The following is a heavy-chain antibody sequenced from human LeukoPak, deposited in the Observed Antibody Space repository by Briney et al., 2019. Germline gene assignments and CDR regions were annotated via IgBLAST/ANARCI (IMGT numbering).Heavy chain of an antibody. J-gene: IGHJ4*02. CDR2: VSYDGTT. V-gene: IGHV4-59*08. CDR1: GDSVTSYY. Sequence: PSETLSLTCSVSGDSVTSYYWSWIRQPPGKGLEWIGYVSYDGTTNYTPSLRTRVIMSVDTAKNNISLRLTSVTAADTAVYYCARLDCNGDGCYSHWGQGTLVTVSS. D-gene: IGHD2-15*01. CDR3: ARLDCNGDGCYSH.